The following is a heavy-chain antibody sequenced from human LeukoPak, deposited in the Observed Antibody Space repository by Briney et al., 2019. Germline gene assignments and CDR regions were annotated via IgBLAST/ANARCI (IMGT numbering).Heavy chain of an antibody. CDR1: GFTFSSYG. V-gene: IGHV3-30*18. J-gene: IGHJ4*02. D-gene: IGHD2-2*01. CDR3: AKGSKLCDY. CDR2: ISYDGSNK. Sequence: PGRSLRLPCAASGFTFSSYGMHWVRQAPGKGLEWVAVISYDGSNKYYAESVKGRFTISRDNSKNTLYLQMNSLRAEDTAVYYCAKGSKLCDYWGQGTLVTVSS.